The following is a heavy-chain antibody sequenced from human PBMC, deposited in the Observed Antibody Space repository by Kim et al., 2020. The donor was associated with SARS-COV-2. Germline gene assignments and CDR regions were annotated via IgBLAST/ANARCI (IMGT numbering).Heavy chain of an antibody. J-gene: IGHJ4*02. Sequence: GGSLRLSCAASGFTFSSYAMSWVRQAPGKGLEWVSAISGSGGSTYYADSVKGRFTISRDNSKNTLYLQMNSLRAEDTAVYYCAKDQTVQDIVVVPAVLDYWGQGTLVTVSS. CDR3: AKDQTVQDIVVVPAVLDY. CDR2: ISGSGGST. V-gene: IGHV3-23*01. D-gene: IGHD2-2*01. CDR1: GFTFSSYA.